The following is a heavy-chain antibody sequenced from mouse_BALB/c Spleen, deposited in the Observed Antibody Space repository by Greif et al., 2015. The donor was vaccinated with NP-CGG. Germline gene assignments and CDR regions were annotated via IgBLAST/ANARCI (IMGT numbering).Heavy chain of an antibody. V-gene: IGHV1-53*01. D-gene: IGHD1-1*01. CDR2: INPTNGGT. CDR3: TRGDFYFWFAY. J-gene: IGHJ3*01. CDR1: GYTFTGYF. Sequence: QVQLQQSGAELVKPGASVKLSCKASGYTFTGYFMYWVKQRPGQGLEWIGEINPTNGGTNFNEKFKSKATLTVDKSSSTTYMQLSRLTSEDSAVYYCTRGDFYFWFAYWGQGTLVTVSA.